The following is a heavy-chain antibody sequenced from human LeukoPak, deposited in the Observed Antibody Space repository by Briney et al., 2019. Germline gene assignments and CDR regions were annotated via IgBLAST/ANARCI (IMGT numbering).Heavy chain of an antibody. CDR2: INAGNGNT. D-gene: IGHD6-6*01. CDR3: ARAPVPTRYSSFNWFDP. Sequence: ASVKVSCKASGYTFTSYAMHWVRQAPGQRLEWMGWINAGNGNTKYSQEFQGRVTITRDTSASTAYMELSSLRSEDMAVYYCARAPVPTRYSSFNWFDPWGQGTLVTVSS. CDR1: GYTFTSYA. V-gene: IGHV1-3*03. J-gene: IGHJ5*02.